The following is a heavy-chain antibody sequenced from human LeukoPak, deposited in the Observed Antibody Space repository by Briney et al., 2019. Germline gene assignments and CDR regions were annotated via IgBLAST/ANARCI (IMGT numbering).Heavy chain of an antibody. D-gene: IGHD3-10*01. CDR1: GGTFSSYA. V-gene: IGHV1-69*05. CDR2: IIPIFGTA. J-gene: IGHJ4*02. CDR3: ASNYYGSGNYPVFYYFDY. Sequence: SVKVSCKASGGTFSSYAISWVRQAPGQGLEWMGRIIPIFGTANYAQKFQGRVTITTDESTSTAYMELSSLRSEDTAVYYCASNYYGSGNYPVFYYFDYWGQGTLVTVSS.